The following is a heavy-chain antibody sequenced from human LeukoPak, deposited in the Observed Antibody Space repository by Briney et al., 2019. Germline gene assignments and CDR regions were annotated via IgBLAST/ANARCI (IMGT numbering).Heavy chain of an antibody. CDR1: GGSISSYY. CDR2: IYYSGST. D-gene: IGHD4-23*01. V-gene: IGHV4-59*08. J-gene: IGHJ3*02. Sequence: ASETLSLTCTVSGGSISSYYWSWIRQPPGKGLEWIGYIYYSGSTYYNPSLKSRVTISVDTSKNQFSLKLSSVTAADTAVYYCARRNSGYAFDIWGQGTMVTVSS. CDR3: ARRNSGYAFDI.